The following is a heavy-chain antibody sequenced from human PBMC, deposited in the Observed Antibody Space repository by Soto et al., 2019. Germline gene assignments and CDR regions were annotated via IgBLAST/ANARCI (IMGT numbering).Heavy chain of an antibody. J-gene: IGHJ2*01. CDR3: TSPRLQYDYGDYWYFDL. CDR1: GFTFSGSA. Sequence: EVQLVESGGGLVQPGGSLKLSCAASGFTFSGSAMHWVRQASGKGLEWVGRIRSKANSYATAYAASVKGRFTISRDDSNNTTYLQMNSLKTEDTAVYYCTSPRLQYDYGDYWYFDLWGRGTLVTVSS. V-gene: IGHV3-73*01. D-gene: IGHD4-17*01. CDR2: IRSKANSYAT.